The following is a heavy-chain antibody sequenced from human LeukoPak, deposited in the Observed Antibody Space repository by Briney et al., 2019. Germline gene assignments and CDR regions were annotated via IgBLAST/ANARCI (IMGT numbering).Heavy chain of an antibody. CDR1: GFTFSNYW. V-gene: IGHV3-7*03. J-gene: IGHJ4*02. Sequence: GGSLRLSCAATGFTFSNYWMNWVRQAPGKGLESWPNIRQDGSEKYYVDSVKGRFTISRDNARNSLSLQMNSLRAEDTAVYYCARDGVVVPAAAIDYWGQGTLVTVSS. CDR2: IRQDGSEK. D-gene: IGHD2-2*01. CDR3: ARDGVVVPAAAIDY.